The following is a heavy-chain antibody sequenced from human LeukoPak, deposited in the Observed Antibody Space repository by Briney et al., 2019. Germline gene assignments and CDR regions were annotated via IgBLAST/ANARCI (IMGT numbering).Heavy chain of an antibody. CDR2: IYTSGST. D-gene: IGHD4-17*01. Sequence: SETLSLTCTVSGCSISSYYWCWIRQPAGKGQEWVGRIYTSGSTNYNPSLKSRVTISVDKSKNQFSLKLTSVTAADTAVYYCARLNGDYDWGNWFDPWGQGTLVTVSS. CDR3: ARLNGDYDWGNWFDP. CDR1: GCSISSYY. J-gene: IGHJ5*02. V-gene: IGHV4-4*07.